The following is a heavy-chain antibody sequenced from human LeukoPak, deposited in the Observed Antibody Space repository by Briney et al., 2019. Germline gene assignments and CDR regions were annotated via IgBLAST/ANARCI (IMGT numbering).Heavy chain of an antibody. CDR2: ISGSGGST. J-gene: IGHJ4*02. CDR1: GFTFSSYA. D-gene: IGHD3-10*01. Sequence: GGSLRLSCAASGFTFSSYAMSWVRQAPGKGLEWVSAISGSGGSTYYADSVKGRFTISRDNAKNSVSLQMDSLRADDTAVYYCARIKSGSGIFDHWGQGTQVTVSS. V-gene: IGHV3-23*01. CDR3: ARIKSGSGIFDH.